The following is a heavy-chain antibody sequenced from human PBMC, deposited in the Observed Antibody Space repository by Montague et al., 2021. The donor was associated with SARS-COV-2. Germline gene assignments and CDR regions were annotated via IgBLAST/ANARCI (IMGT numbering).Heavy chain of an antibody. CDR3: ARTSASSDY. V-gene: IGHV6-1*01. Sequence: CAISGDSVCRNSAAWNWIRQSPSIGLELLGRTYYRSKWYNDYAVSVKSRITINPDTSKNQISLQLNSVTPEDTAVYYCARTSASSDYWGQGTLVTVSS. CDR2: TYYRSKWYN. CDR1: GDSVCRNSAA. D-gene: IGHD1-26*01. J-gene: IGHJ4*02.